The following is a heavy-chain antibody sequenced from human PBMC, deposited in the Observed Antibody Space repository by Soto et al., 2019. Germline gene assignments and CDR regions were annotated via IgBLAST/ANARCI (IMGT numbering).Heavy chain of an antibody. Sequence: GGSLRLCCAASGFTFSSYGMHWVRQAPGKGLEWVAAICCSGGSTYYADSVKGRFTISRDNSKNTLYLQMNSLRAEDTAVYYCAKMALGEWFDPWGQGTLVTVSS. D-gene: IGHD3-10*01. CDR3: AKMALGEWFDP. CDR1: GFTFSSYG. J-gene: IGHJ5*02. V-gene: IGHV3-23*01. CDR2: ICCSGGST.